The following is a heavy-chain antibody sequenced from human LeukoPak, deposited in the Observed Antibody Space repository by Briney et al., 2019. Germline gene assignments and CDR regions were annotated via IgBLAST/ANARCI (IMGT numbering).Heavy chain of an antibody. CDR3: ARGRNSVYYFNVVAPSYFDY. CDR1: GYTFTGYY. Sequence: ASVKVSCKAAGYTFTGYYMHWVRQAPGQGLEWMGRINPNSGGTNYAQKFQGRVTMTRDTSINTAYMDLSRLRSYDTAVYYCARGRNSVYYFNVVAPSYFDYWGQGTLVTVSS. D-gene: IGHD3-22*01. J-gene: IGHJ4*02. V-gene: IGHV1-2*06. CDR2: INPNSGGT.